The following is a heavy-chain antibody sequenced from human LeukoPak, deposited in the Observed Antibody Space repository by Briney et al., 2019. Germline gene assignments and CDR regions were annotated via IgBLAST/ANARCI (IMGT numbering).Heavy chain of an antibody. CDR2: IYTSGRT. V-gene: IGHV4-4*07. CDR1: GGSFSGYY. J-gene: IGHJ4*02. Sequence: PSETLSLTCTVSGGSFSGYYWSWIRQPAGKGLEWIWRIYTSGRTNYNPSLKSRVTISVDTSKNQFSLKLSSVTAADTAVYYCARVSSAGIWDYWGQGTLVTVSS. CDR3: ARVSSAGIWDY. D-gene: IGHD6-19*01.